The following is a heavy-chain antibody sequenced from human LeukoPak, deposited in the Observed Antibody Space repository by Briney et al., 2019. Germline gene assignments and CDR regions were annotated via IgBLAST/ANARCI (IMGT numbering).Heavy chain of an antibody. CDR1: GFTFSSYG. CDR2: ISYDGSNK. CDR3: TRAPSYYDSSGYYYVGY. Sequence: PGRSLRLSCAASGFTFSSYGMHWVRQAPGKGLEWVAVISYDGSNKYYADSVKGRFTISRDNSKNTLYLQMNSLRAEDTAVYYCTRAPSYYDSSGYYYVGYWGQGTLVTVSS. J-gene: IGHJ4*02. V-gene: IGHV3-30*03. D-gene: IGHD3-22*01.